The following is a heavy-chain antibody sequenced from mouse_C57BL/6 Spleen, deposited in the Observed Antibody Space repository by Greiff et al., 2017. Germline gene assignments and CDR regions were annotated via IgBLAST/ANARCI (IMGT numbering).Heavy chain of an antibody. D-gene: IGHD1-1*01. V-gene: IGHV1-15*01. CDR2: IDPETGGT. J-gene: IGHJ1*03. CDR1: GYTFTDYE. CDR3: TRSRGYSTVVAHGYFDV. Sequence: QVQLQQSGAELVRPGASVTLSCKASGYTFTDYEMHWVKQTPVHGLEWIGAIDPETGGTAYNQKFKGKAILTADKSSSTAYMELRSLTSEDSAVYYCTRSRGYSTVVAHGYFDVWGTGTTVTVSS.